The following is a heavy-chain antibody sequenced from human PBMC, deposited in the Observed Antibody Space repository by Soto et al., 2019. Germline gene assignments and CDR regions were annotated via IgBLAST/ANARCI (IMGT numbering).Heavy chain of an antibody. J-gene: IGHJ4*02. CDR1: GFSFRSYD. Sequence: EVQLLESGGGLVQPGGSLRLSCAASGFSFRSYDMSWVRQAPGKGLEWVARISTSGGSTYYADSVKGRFTISRDNSKNTLYLQMNSLRAEDTALYYCARWRGGRYGPYFDYWGQGTLVTVSS. CDR3: ARWRGGRYGPYFDY. D-gene: IGHD6-19*01. CDR2: ISTSGGST. V-gene: IGHV3-23*01.